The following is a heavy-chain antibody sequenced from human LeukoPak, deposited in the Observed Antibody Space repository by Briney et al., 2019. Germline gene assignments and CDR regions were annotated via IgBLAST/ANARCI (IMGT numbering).Heavy chain of an antibody. J-gene: IGHJ4*02. V-gene: IGHV3-33*01. CDR3: ARDRYSSGWTRFDY. Sequence: PGRSLRLSCAASGFTISSYGMHWVRQAPGKGLEWVAVIWYDGSNKYYADSVKGRFTISRDNSKNTLYLQMNSLRAEDTAVYYCARDRYSSGWTRFDYWGQGTLVTVSS. CDR1: GFTISSYG. CDR2: IWYDGSNK. D-gene: IGHD6-19*01.